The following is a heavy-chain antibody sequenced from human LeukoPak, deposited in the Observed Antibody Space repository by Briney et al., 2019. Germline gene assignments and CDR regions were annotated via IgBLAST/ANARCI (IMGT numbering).Heavy chain of an antibody. CDR1: GGSISSSSYY. CDR2: IYYSGST. Sequence: SSETLSLTCTVSGGSISSSSYYWGWIRQPPGKGLEWIGSIYYSGSTYYNPSLKSRVTISVDTSKNQFSLKLSSVTAADTVVYYCARPGAYCGGDCYFDYWGQGTLVTVSS. J-gene: IGHJ4*02. CDR3: ARPGAYCGGDCYFDY. D-gene: IGHD2-21*02. V-gene: IGHV4-39*01.